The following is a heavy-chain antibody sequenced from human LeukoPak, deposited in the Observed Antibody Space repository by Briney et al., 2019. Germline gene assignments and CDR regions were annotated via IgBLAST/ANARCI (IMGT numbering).Heavy chain of an antibody. D-gene: IGHD3-16*01. CDR1: GFTFSDYG. CDR3: ARNPVRNAYYRDSTRY. J-gene: IGHJ4*02. Sequence: PGGSLRLSCEGSGFTFSDYGLHWVRQAPGRGLEWVALIWYDGSHTYYADSVKGRFTISRDNSKNTLYPQMNSLRAEDTALYYCARNPVRNAYYRDSTRYWGQGTLVTVSS. V-gene: IGHV3-33*01. CDR2: IWYDGSHT.